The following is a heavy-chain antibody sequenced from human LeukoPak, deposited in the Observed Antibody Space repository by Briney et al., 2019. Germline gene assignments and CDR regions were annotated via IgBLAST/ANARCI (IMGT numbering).Heavy chain of an antibody. D-gene: IGHD3-22*01. Sequence: PGGSLRLSCTASGFTFSSYEMNWVRQAPGKGLEWVSYISSSGSTIYYADSVKGRFTISRDNAKNSLYVQMNSLRAEHTAVYYCAKARGTVVPPFDYWGQGTLVTVSS. V-gene: IGHV3-48*03. J-gene: IGHJ4*02. CDR1: GFTFSSYE. CDR2: ISSSGSTI. CDR3: AKARGTVVPPFDY.